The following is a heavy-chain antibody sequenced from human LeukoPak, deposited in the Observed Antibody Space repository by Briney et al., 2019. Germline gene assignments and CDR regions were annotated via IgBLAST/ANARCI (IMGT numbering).Heavy chain of an antibody. CDR2: INHSGST. CDR3: ARYSGYDLEGWFDP. V-gene: IGHV4-34*01. J-gene: IGHJ5*02. Sequence: KPSETLSLTCAVYGGSFSGYYWSWIRQPPGKGLEWIGEINHSGSTNYNPSLKSRVTISVDTSKNQFSLKLSSVTAADTAVYYCARYSGYDLEGWFDPWGQGTLVTVSS. D-gene: IGHD5-12*01. CDR1: GGSFSGYY.